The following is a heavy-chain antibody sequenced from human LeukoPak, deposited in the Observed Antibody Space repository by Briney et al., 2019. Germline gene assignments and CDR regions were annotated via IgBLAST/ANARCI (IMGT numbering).Heavy chain of an antibody. D-gene: IGHD3-10*01. V-gene: IGHV3-48*03. Sequence: GGSLRLSCAASGFTFSSYEMNWVRQAPGKGLEWVSYISSSGSTIYYADSVKGRFTISRDNAKNSLYLQMNSLRAEDTAVYYCARVRPYTMAADFDYWGQGTLVTVSS. CDR1: GFTFSSYE. CDR3: ARVRPYTMAADFDY. CDR2: ISSSGSTI. J-gene: IGHJ4*02.